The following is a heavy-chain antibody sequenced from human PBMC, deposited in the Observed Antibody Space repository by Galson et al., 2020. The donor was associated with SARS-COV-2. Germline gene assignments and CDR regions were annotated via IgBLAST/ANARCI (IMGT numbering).Heavy chain of an antibody. CDR3: ARLNDDYYYYYGMDV. D-gene: IGHD2-8*01. CDR2: IYYSGST. V-gene: IGHV4-39*01. J-gene: IGHJ6*02. CDR1: GGSISSSSYY. Sequence: SETLSLTCTVSGGSISSSSYYWGWIRQPPGKGLEWIGSIYYSGSTYYHPSLKSRVTISVDTSKNQFSLKLSSVTAADTAVYYCARLNDDYYYYYGMDVWGQGTTVTVSS.